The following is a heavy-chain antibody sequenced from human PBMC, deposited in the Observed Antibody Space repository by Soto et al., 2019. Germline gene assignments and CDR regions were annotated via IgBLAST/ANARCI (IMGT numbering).Heavy chain of an antibody. J-gene: IGHJ6*02. Sequence: WETLSLTCTVSGGSISSSSYYWGWIRQPPGKGLEWIGSIYYSGSTYYNPSLKSRVTISVDTSKNQFSLKLSSVTAADTAVYYCARLVAVAGTGYYYGMDVWGQGTTVTVSS. CDR2: IYYSGST. CDR3: ARLVAVAGTGYYYGMDV. CDR1: GGSISSSSYY. V-gene: IGHV4-39*01. D-gene: IGHD6-19*01.